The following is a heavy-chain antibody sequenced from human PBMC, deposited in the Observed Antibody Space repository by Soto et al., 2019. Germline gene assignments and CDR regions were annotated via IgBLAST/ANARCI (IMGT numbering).Heavy chain of an antibody. CDR1: GISVNSNGYY. D-gene: IGHD2-21*01. J-gene: IGHJ4*02. V-gene: IGHV4-39*01. CDR3: AGFVVPASRNTDFDY. Sequence: SETLSLTCSVSGISVNSNGYYWGWVRQPPGKGLDWIGNIFFGGSTFYNPSLRSRVTVSVDTSKNQFSLKMNSVTAADTAVYYCAGFVVPASRNTDFDYWGQGTLVTVS. CDR2: IFFGGST.